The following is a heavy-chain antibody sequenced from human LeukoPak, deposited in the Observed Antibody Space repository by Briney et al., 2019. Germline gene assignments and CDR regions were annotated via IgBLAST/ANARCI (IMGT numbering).Heavy chain of an antibody. CDR2: ISAYNGNT. CDR1: GYTFTSYG. D-gene: IGHD3-22*01. J-gene: IGHJ5*02. Sequence: GASVKVSCKASGYTFTSYGISWVRQAPGQGLEWMGWISAYNGNTNYAQKLQGRVTMTTDTSTSTAYMELRSLRSDDTAVYYCARGYYYDSSGYFLWFDPWGQGTLVTVSS. V-gene: IGHV1-18*01. CDR3: ARGYYYDSSGYFLWFDP.